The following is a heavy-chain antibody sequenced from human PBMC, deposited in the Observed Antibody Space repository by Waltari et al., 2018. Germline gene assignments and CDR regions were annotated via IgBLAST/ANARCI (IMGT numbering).Heavy chain of an antibody. CDR1: GFTFSSYS. CDR2: ISRSSSYI. Sequence: EVQLVESGGGLVKPGGSLRLSCAASGFTFSSYSMNWVRQAPGKGLEWGSSISRSSSYIYYADSVKGRFTISRDNAKNSLYLQMNSLRAEDTAVYYCAREHGYSSILGDYWGQGTLVTVSS. J-gene: IGHJ4*02. CDR3: AREHGYSSILGDY. D-gene: IGHD6-13*01. V-gene: IGHV3-21*01.